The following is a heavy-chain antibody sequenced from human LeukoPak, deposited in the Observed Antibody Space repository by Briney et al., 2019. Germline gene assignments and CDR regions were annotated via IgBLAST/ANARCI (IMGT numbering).Heavy chain of an antibody. CDR2: IYSGGST. CDR3: ARGAEDIVFYFDH. D-gene: IGHD2-15*01. V-gene: IGHV3-53*01. CDR1: GFSVSSRV. J-gene: IGHJ4*02. Sequence: GSLRLSCAASGFSVSSRVMSWVRQAPGKGLEWVSVIYSGGSTYYGDSVKGRFTISRDNSKNTLYLQMNSLRAEDTAVYYCARGAEDIVFYFDHWGQGTLVTVSS.